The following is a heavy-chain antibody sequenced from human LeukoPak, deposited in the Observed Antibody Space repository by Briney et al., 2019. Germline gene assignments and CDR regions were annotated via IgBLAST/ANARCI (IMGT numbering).Heavy chain of an antibody. V-gene: IGHV3-48*03. CDR3: VREMGGYPFDH. Sequence: GGSLRLSCAASGFTFSSFEMNWVRQAPGKGLEWVSYISTSGSTTYYADSVKGRFTISRDNARNSLYLQMNSLRAEDTAIYYCVREMGGYPFDHWGQGTLVTVSS. CDR2: ISTSGSTT. D-gene: IGHD5-12*01. J-gene: IGHJ4*02. CDR1: GFTFSSFE.